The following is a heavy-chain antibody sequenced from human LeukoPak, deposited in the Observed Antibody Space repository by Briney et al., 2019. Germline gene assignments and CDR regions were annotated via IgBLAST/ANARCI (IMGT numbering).Heavy chain of an antibody. V-gene: IGHV1-69*13. Sequence: SVKVSCKASGGTFSSYAISWVRQAPGQGLEWMRGIIPIFGTADYTQKFQGRVTITADESTSTAYMELSSLRSEDTAVYYCARHKVHASSFTDAFDIWGQGTMVTVSS. D-gene: IGHD3-16*01. CDR3: ARHKVHASSFTDAFDI. J-gene: IGHJ3*02. CDR2: IIPIFGTA. CDR1: GGTFSSYA.